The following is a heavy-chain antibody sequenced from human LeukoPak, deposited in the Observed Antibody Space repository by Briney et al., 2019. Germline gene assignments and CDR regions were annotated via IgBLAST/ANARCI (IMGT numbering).Heavy chain of an antibody. CDR1: DGSISTSNYY. CDR3: TRWKIGPTFDC. V-gene: IGHV4-39*01. D-gene: IGHD3/OR15-3a*01. J-gene: IGHJ4*02. Sequence: SETLSLTCTVSDGSISTSNYYWGWIRQPPGKGLEWIGTINYSGSTYYNPSLKSRVTISVDTSKNQFSLKLSSVTAAETAVYYCTRWKIGPTFDCWGQGTLVTVSS. CDR2: INYSGST.